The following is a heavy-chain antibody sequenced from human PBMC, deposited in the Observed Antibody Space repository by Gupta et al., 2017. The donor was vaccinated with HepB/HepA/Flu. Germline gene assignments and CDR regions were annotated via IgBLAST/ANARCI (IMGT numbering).Heavy chain of an antibody. Sequence: EVQLVESGGGLVKPGGSLRLSCAASGFTFSSYSMNWVRQAPGKGLEWVSSISSSSSYIYYADSVKGRFTISRDNAKNSLYLQMNSLRAEDTAVYYCARVGGLDTAMADYYYGMDVWGQGTTVTVSS. CDR3: ARVGGLDTAMADYYYGMDV. V-gene: IGHV3-21*01. D-gene: IGHD5-18*01. CDR1: GFTFSSYS. CDR2: ISSSSSYI. J-gene: IGHJ6*02.